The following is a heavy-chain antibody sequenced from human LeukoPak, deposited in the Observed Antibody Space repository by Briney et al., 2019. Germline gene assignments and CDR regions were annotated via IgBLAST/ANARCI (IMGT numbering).Heavy chain of an antibody. CDR3: ARGAVGAFDI. CDR1: GYSISSGYY. CDR2: INHSGST. J-gene: IGHJ3*02. V-gene: IGHV4-38-2*02. D-gene: IGHD4-23*01. Sequence: SETLSLTCTVSGYSISSGYYWGWIRQPPGKGLEWIGEINHSGSTNYNPSLKSRVTISVDTSKNQFSLKLSSVTAADTAVYYCARGAVGAFDIWGQGTMVTVSS.